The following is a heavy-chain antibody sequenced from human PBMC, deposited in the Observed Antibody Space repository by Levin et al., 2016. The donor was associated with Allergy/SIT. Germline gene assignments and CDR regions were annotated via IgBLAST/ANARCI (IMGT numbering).Heavy chain of an antibody. Sequence: SETLSLTCAVYGGSFSGYYWSWIRQPPGKGLEWIGEINHSGSTNYNPSLKSRVTISVDTSKNQFSLKLSSVTAADTAVYYCARGNGGDGSNWFDPWGQGTLVTVSS. V-gene: IGHV4-34*01. CDR2: INHSGST. CDR1: GGSFSGYY. D-gene: IGHD3-10*01. J-gene: IGHJ5*02. CDR3: ARGNGGDGSNWFDP.